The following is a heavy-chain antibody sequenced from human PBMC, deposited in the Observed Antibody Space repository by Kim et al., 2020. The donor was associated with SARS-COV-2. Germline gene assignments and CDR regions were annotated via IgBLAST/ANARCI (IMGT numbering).Heavy chain of an antibody. Sequence: ASVKVSCKASGYTFTSYAMHWVRQAPGQRLEWMGWINAGNGNTKYSQKFQGRVTITRDTSASTAYMELSSLRSEDTAVYYCARATPGYSYGYNYYYYGMDVWGQGTTVTVSS. CDR1: GYTFTSYA. CDR3: ARATPGYSYGYNYYYYGMDV. CDR2: INAGNGNT. J-gene: IGHJ6*02. V-gene: IGHV1-3*01. D-gene: IGHD5-18*01.